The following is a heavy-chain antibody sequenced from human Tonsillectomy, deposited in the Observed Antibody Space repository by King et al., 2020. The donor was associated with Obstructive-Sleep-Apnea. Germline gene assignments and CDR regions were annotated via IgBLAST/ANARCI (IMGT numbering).Heavy chain of an antibody. CDR2: INHSGST. Sequence: VQLHQWGAGLLKPSETLSLTCAVYGGSFSVYYWSWIRKPPGKGLEWIGEINHSGSTHYNPSLKSRVTISVDTSRNEFSLKLSAVTAADTAVYYCARGRSRVLRFLEWSLVWFDPWGQGTLVTVSS. V-gene: IGHV4-34*01. CDR3: ARGRSRVLRFLEWSLVWFDP. D-gene: IGHD3-3*01. CDR1: GGSFSVYY. J-gene: IGHJ5*02.